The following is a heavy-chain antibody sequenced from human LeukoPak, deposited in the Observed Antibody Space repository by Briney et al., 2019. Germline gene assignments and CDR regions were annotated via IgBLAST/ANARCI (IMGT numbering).Heavy chain of an antibody. V-gene: IGHV3-11*05. CDR3: ARDYGAYEAPYWYFDL. J-gene: IGHJ2*01. CDR1: GFTFSSHY. CDR2: ISSTSAYT. Sequence: PGGSLRLSCAASGFTFSSHYMNWIRQAPGRGLEWVSYISSTSAYTKYADSVKGRFTISRDNAKNSLFLQMNSLRAEDTAVYYCARDYGAYEAPYWYFDLWGRGTQVTVSS. D-gene: IGHD4-17*01.